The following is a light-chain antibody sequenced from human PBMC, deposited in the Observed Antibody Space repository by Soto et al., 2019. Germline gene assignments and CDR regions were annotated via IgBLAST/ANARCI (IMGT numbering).Light chain of an antibody. CDR1: QSVSHK. V-gene: IGKV3-15*01. J-gene: IGKJ2*01. CDR3: QQYDNWPPYT. Sequence: ELVMTQSPVTLSVSPGKTATLSCRASQSVSHKVAWYQQKPGQAPRLLIYDASARVTGIPARFSGSGSGTEFTLTISSLQSEDSAVYYCQQYDNWPPYTFGQGTKLEIK. CDR2: DAS.